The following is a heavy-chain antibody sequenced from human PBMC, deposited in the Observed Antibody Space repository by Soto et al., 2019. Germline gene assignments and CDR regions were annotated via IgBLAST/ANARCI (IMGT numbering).Heavy chain of an antibody. V-gene: IGHV1-2*04. J-gene: IGHJ6*02. CDR2: INPNSGGT. Sequence: ASVKVSCKASGYTFTGYYMHWVRQAPGQGLEWMGWINPNSGGTNYAQKFQGWVTMTRDTSISTAYMELSRLRSDDTAVYYCARGLRGCSSTSCYWAYYYYGMDGWGQGTTVTVSS. D-gene: IGHD2-2*01. CDR3: ARGLRGCSSTSCYWAYYYYGMDG. CDR1: GYTFTGYY.